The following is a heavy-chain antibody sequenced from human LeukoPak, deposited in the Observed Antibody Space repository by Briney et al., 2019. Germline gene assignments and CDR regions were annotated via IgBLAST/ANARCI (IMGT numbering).Heavy chain of an antibody. CDR1: GGSISSNSYY. V-gene: IGHV4-39*07. CDR2: ISSSGST. J-gene: IGHJ4*02. Sequence: PSETLSLTCTVSGGSISSNSYYWGWIRQPPGKGLEWIGSISSSGSTYYTPSLKSRVTVSVDTSKNLFSLKLSSVTAADTAVYYCAREVFGGSVDFDYWGQGTLVTVSS. CDR3: AREVFGGSVDFDY. D-gene: IGHD2-15*01.